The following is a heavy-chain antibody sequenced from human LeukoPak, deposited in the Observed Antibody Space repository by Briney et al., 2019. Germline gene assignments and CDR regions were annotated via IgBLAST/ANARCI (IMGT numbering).Heavy chain of an antibody. CDR2: IYYSGST. CDR3: ARREGNNDVFDI. J-gene: IGHJ3*02. V-gene: IGHV4-59*08. CDR1: RVPISSYY. Sequence: SETLSLTFTVSRVPISSYYWSWIRQPPGKVLEWIGYIYYSGSTNYNPSLKSRLTISVDTSKNQFSLKLSSVTAADTAVYYCARREGNNDVFDIWGQGTMVTVSS. D-gene: IGHD1/OR15-1a*01.